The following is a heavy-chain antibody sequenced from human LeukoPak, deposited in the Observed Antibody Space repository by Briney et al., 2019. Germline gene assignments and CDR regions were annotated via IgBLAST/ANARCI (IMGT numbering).Heavy chain of an antibody. Sequence: LPGGSLRLSCAGSRFTFSNYTMNWVRQVPGKGLEWVSYISSSSSTIYYADSVKGRFTISRDNAKNSLYLQMNSLRAEDTAVYYCASATSGYQSFDYWGQGTLVTVSS. D-gene: IGHD3-22*01. CDR1: RFTFSNYT. CDR2: ISSSSSTI. CDR3: ASATSGYQSFDY. V-gene: IGHV3-48*01. J-gene: IGHJ4*02.